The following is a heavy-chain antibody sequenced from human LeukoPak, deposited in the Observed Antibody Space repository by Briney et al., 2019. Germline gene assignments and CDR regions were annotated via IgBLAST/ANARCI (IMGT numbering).Heavy chain of an antibody. J-gene: IGHJ4*02. CDR3: AGTSGSGFYQGSFDS. V-gene: IGHV5-51*01. D-gene: IGHD3-22*01. CDR2: IYPGDSDT. Sequence: GESLKISCKGSGYSFSTYWIGWVRQMPGKGLEWMGNIYPGDSDTRYSPSFQGQVTISADKSISTAYLQWSSLKASDTAMYYCAGTSGSGFYQGSFDSWGQGTLVTVSS. CDR1: GYSFSTYW.